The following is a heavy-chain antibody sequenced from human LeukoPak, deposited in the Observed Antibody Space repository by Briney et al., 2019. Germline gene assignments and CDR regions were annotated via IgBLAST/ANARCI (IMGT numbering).Heavy chain of an antibody. D-gene: IGHD1-26*01. Sequence: GGSLRLSCAASGFTFSSYSMNWVRQAPGKGLEWVSSISSSSSYIYYADSVKGRFTISRDNAKNSLYLQMSSLRAEDTAVYYCARAVVGSPHAFDIWGQGTMVTVSS. J-gene: IGHJ3*02. V-gene: IGHV3-21*01. CDR1: GFTFSSYS. CDR3: ARAVVGSPHAFDI. CDR2: ISSSSSYI.